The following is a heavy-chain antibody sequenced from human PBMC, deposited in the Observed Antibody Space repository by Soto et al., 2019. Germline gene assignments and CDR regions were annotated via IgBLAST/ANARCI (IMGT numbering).Heavy chain of an antibody. CDR2: IKQDGSVK. V-gene: IGHV3-7*01. D-gene: IGHD6-13*01. CDR3: VRDIAADDSA. CDR1: GFTFSSYW. J-gene: IGHJ5*02. Sequence: PGGSLRLSCAASGFTFSSYWMSWVRQAPGKGLEWVANIKQDGSVKYYVDSVKGRFTISRDNAKNSLFLQMNSLRAEDTAVYYCVRDIAADDSAWGQGTLVTVSS.